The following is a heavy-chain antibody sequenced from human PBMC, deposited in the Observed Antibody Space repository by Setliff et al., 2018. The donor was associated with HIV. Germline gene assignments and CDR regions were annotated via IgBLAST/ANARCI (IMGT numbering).Heavy chain of an antibody. CDR1: GFSFSTHD. D-gene: IGHD3-10*01. CDR2: ITSDSSVK. J-gene: IGHJ5*01. Sequence: PGGSLRLSCTASGFSFSTHDMNWVRQAPGKGLEWISYITSDSSVKYYANSVKGRFTISRDNVGRSLYLQMNSLKVEDTAVYYCTAGHYGPNPWGQGTPVTVSS. CDR3: TAGHYGPNP. V-gene: IGHV3-48*03.